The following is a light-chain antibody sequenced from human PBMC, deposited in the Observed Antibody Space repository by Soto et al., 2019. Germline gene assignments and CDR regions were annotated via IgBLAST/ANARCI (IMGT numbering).Light chain of an antibody. CDR3: QHLNTYPLT. CDR1: QDISSY. CDR2: AAS. Sequence: DIQLTQSPSFLSASVGDRVTITCRASQDISSYLAWYQQKPGKAPKLLIYAASTLQSGVPSRFSGSGSGTEFTLTISSLQPEDFATYYCQHLNTYPLTFGGGTKVEI. V-gene: IGKV1-9*01. J-gene: IGKJ4*01.